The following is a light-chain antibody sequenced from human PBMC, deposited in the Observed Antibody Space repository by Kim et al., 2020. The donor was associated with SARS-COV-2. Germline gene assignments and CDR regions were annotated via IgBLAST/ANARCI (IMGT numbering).Light chain of an antibody. J-gene: IGLJ3*02. CDR2: RDN. V-gene: IGLV10-54*01. CDR3: SAWDSSLSAWV. CDR1: SNNVGNQG. Sequence: RQTATLTCTGNSNNVGNQGAAWLQQHQGHPPKPLSYRDNDRPSGISGRLSASRSGNTASLTITGLQPEDEADDYCSAWDSSLSAWVFGGGTQLTVL.